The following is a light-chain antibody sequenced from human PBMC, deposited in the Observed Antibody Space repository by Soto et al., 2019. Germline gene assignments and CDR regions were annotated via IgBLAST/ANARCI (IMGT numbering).Light chain of an antibody. CDR2: AND. V-gene: IGLV1-51*01. CDR3: ATWDTSLSAVV. CDR1: SSNVGNNI. Sequence: QSVLTQPPSVSAAPGQKVTIACSGSSSNVGNNIVSWYQQLPGAVPKLLIYANDKRPSGIPDRFSGSKSGTSATLGITGLQTGDEADYYCATWDTSLSAVVFGGGTKLTVL. J-gene: IGLJ3*02.